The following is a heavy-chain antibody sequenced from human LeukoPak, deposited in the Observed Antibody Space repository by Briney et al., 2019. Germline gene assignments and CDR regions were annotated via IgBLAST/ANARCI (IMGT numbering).Heavy chain of an antibody. Sequence: PGGSLRLSCAASGFTVSSNWMSWGSQARGKGMEWVVNIMQDGNEKYYLVSVKGRFTISRDNAKNSLYLQMNCLRAEDTAVYYCARGVYCTNGVCYVYWGQGTLVTVSS. CDR3: ARGVYCTNGVCYVY. D-gene: IGHD2-8*01. CDR1: GFTVSSNW. J-gene: IGHJ4*02. CDR2: IMQDGNEK. V-gene: IGHV3-7*01.